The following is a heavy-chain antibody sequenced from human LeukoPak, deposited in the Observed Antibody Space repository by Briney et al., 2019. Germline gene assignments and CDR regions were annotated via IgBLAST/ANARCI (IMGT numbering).Heavy chain of an antibody. CDR1: GFTFSSYA. CDR3: ARGGYCTNGVCYIGY. V-gene: IGHV3-30*04. D-gene: IGHD2-8*01. Sequence: PGGSLRLSCAASGFTFSSYAMHWVRQAPGKGLEWVAVISYDGSNKYYADSVKGRFTISRDNSKNTLYLQMNSLRAEDTAVYYCARGGYCTNGVCYIGYWGQGTLVTVSS. CDR2: ISYDGSNK. J-gene: IGHJ4*02.